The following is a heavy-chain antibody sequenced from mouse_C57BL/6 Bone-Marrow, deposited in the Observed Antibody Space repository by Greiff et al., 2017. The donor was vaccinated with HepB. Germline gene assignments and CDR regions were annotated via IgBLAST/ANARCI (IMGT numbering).Heavy chain of an antibody. CDR3: ASNIVTPFAY. CDR2: IWSGGST. Sequence: QVQLKESGPGLVQPSQSLSITCTVSGFSLTSYGVHWVRQSPGKGLGWLGVIWSGGSTDYNAAFISRLSISKDNSKSQVFFKMNSLQADDTAIYYCASNIVTPFAYWGQGTLVTVSA. CDR1: GFSLTSYG. J-gene: IGHJ3*01. D-gene: IGHD2-5*01. V-gene: IGHV2-2*01.